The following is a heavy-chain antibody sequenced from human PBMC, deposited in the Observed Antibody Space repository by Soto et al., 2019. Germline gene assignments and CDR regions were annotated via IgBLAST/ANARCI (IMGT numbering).Heavy chain of an antibody. V-gene: IGHV3-21*01. J-gene: IGHJ4*02. CDR2: ISSSSSYI. CDR3: AREAEHYYFDY. Sequence: EVQLVESGGGLVKPGGSLRLSCAASGFTFSSYSMNWVRQAPGKGLEWVSSISSSSSYIYYADSVKGRFTISRDNAKNSLYLQMNRLRAEDTAVYYCAREAEHYYFDYWGQGTLVTVSS. CDR1: GFTFSSYS. D-gene: IGHD1-1*01.